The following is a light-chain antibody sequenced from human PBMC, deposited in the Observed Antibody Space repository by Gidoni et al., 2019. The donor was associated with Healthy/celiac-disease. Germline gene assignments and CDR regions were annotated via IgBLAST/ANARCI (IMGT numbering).Light chain of an antibody. V-gene: IGKV3-20*01. J-gene: IGKJ1*01. Sequence: EIVLTQSPGTLALSPGERATLSGRASQSFSSSYLALYQQKPGQAPRLLIYGASSRATGIPDRFSGSGSGTDFTLTISRLEPEDFAVYYCQQYGSSPTWTFGQGTKVEIK. CDR2: GAS. CDR1: QSFSSSY. CDR3: QQYGSSPTWT.